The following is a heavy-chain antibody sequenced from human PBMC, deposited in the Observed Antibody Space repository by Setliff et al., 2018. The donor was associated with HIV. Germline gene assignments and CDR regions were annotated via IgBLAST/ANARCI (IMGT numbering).Heavy chain of an antibody. CDR2: MYYSGST. V-gene: IGHV4-34*01. D-gene: IGHD6-19*01. Sequence: SETLSLTCAVYGGSFSGYYWGWIRQPPGKGLEWIGSMYYSGSTYYNPSLKSRVTISVDTSKNQFSLKLSSVTAADTAVYHCARRNSGWYDAFDIWGQGTMVTVSS. J-gene: IGHJ3*02. CDR1: GGSFSGYY. CDR3: ARRNSGWYDAFDI.